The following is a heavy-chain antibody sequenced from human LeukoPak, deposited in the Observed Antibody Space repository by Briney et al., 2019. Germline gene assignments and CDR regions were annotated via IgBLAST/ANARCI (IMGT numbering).Heavy chain of an antibody. V-gene: IGHV4-4*07. D-gene: IGHD4-17*01. CDR3: ARDTHLGVTTHFDY. CDR1: GGSISSYY. J-gene: IGHJ4*02. CDR2: IYTSGST. Sequence: PSETLSLTCTVSGGSISSYYWSWIRQLAGKGLEWIGRIYTSGSTNYNPSLKSRVTMSVDTSKNQFSLKLSSVTAADTAVYYCARDTHLGVTTHFDYWGQGTLVTVSS.